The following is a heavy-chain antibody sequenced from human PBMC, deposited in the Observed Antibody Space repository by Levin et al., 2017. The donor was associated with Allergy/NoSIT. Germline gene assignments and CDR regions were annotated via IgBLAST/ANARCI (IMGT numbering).Heavy chain of an antibody. CDR3: ASEIPRGSPDNYVPL. V-gene: IGHV3-53*01. J-gene: IGHJ4*02. D-gene: IGHD3-10*02. CDR2: IYGGGST. CDR1: GFTVSSNY. Sequence: AGGSLRLSCAVSGFTVSSNYMSWVRQAPGKGPEWVSVIYGGGSTYYADSVRGRFTISRDDSGNTLSLQMNRLRVEDTAVSYCASEIPRGSPDNYVPLWGRGTLVTVSS.